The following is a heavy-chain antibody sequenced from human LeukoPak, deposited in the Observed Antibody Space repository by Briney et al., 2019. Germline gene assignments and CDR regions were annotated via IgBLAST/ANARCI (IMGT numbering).Heavy chain of an antibody. CDR3: ARYYDSSAYSSEYFQH. J-gene: IGHJ1*01. D-gene: IGHD3-22*01. CDR2: INPNSGGT. Sequence: ASVRVSCKASGYTFTGYYIHWMRQAPGQGLEWMGRINPNSGGTNYAQKFQGRVTMTRDTSISTAYMELSRLRSDDTAVYYCARYYDSSAYSSEYFQHWGQGTLVTVSS. CDR1: GYTFTGYY. V-gene: IGHV1-2*06.